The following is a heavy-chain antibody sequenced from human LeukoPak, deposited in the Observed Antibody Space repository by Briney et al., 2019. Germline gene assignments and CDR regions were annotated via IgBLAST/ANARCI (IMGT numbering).Heavy chain of an antibody. Sequence: PGGSLRLSCAASGFTFSRYSVNWVRQAPGKGLEWVSFITGSSDYIFYADSVRGRFTISRDNAKNSLFLQMNSLRAEDTAVYYCAKFKGHYGDSEYYFDSWGQGTLVTVSS. J-gene: IGHJ4*02. CDR3: AKFKGHYGDSEYYFDS. D-gene: IGHD3-10*01. CDR2: ITGSSDYI. CDR1: GFTFSRYS. V-gene: IGHV3-21*01.